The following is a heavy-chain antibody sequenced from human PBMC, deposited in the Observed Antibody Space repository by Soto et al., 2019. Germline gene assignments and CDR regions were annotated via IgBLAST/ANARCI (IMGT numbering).Heavy chain of an antibody. J-gene: IGHJ4*02. V-gene: IGHV1-8*01. CDR1: GYTFTSYD. D-gene: IGHD2-8*02. CDR3: ARKIPDTGGFDH. Sequence: QVPLVQSGAEVKEPGASVKVPCKASGYTFTSYDINWVRQATGQGLEWMGWMNPNSGNTGYAQKFQGRVTMTRDTSITTAYLELSSLRSEDTAVYYCARKIPDTGGFDHWGQGVLVTVSS. CDR2: MNPNSGNT.